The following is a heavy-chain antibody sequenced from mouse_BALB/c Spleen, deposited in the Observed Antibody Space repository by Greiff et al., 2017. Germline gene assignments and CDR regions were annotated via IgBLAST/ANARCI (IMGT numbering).Heavy chain of an antibody. CDR1: GFTFSSFG. Sequence: EVQLVESGGGLVQPGGSRKLSCAASGFTFSSFGMHWVRQAPEKGLEWVAYISSGSSTIYYADTVKGRFTISRDNPRNTLFLQMTSLRSEDTAMYCCARGDYDEVDYWGQGTTLTVSS. V-gene: IGHV5-17*02. CDR3: ARGDYDEVDY. CDR2: ISSGSSTI. J-gene: IGHJ2*01. D-gene: IGHD2-4*01.